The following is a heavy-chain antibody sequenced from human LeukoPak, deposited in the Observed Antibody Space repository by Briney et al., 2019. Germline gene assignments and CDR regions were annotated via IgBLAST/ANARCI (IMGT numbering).Heavy chain of an antibody. Sequence: PGGSLRLSCAASGFAFSDYYMSWIRQAPGKGLEWVSYISSSGSTIYYADSVKGRFTISRDNAKNSLYLQMNSLRAEDTAVYYCARGSHSSSWPRFDYWGQGTLVTVSS. J-gene: IGHJ4*02. CDR3: ARGSHSSSWPRFDY. CDR2: ISSSGSTI. D-gene: IGHD6-13*01. CDR1: GFAFSDYY. V-gene: IGHV3-11*01.